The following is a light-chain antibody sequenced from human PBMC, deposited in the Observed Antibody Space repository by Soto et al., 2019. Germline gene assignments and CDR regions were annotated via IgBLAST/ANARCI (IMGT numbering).Light chain of an antibody. J-gene: IGKJ5*01. CDR3: QHSHSNAIT. CDR1: QSLRYY. V-gene: IGKV1-39*01. Sequence: DIQMTQSPSSLSASVGDRVSITCRASQSLRYYLNWYQQKPGKAPQLLINAASILQSGVPSRFSGSGSVTDFTLNISSLQPEDSATYYCQHSHSNAITFGQGTRLEIK. CDR2: AAS.